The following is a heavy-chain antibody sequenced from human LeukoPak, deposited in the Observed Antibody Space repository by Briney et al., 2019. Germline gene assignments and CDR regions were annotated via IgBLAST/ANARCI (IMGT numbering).Heavy chain of an antibody. CDR2: IYSGGST. D-gene: IGHD3-16*01. J-gene: IGHJ3*02. V-gene: IGHV3-53*01. CDR1: GFTVSSNY. Sequence: PGGSLRLSCAASGFTVSSNYMSWVRQAPGKGLEWVSVIYSGGSTYYADSVKGRFTISRDNSKNTLYLQMNSLGAEDTAVYYCARELRGAFDIWGQGTMVTVSS. CDR3: ARELRGAFDI.